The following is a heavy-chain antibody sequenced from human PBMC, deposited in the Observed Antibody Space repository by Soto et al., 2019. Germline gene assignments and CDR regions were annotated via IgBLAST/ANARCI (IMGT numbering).Heavy chain of an antibody. Sequence: QVQLQESGPGLVKPSETLSLTCTVSGGSISSYYWSWIRQPAGKGLEWIGRIYTSGSTNYNPSLKSRVTMSVDTSKNHFSLKLSSVTAADTAVYYCARETDDFWSGMPVYYYYGMDVWGQGTTVTVSS. CDR1: GGSISSYY. D-gene: IGHD3-3*01. J-gene: IGHJ6*02. V-gene: IGHV4-4*07. CDR2: IYTSGST. CDR3: ARETDDFWSGMPVYYYYGMDV.